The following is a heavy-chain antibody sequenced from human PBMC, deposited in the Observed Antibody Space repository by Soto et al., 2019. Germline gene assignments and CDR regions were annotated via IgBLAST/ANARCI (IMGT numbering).Heavy chain of an antibody. CDR2: ISYDGSNK. D-gene: IGHD3-16*01. J-gene: IGHJ6*02. V-gene: IGHV3-30-3*01. Sequence: QVQLVESGGGVVQPGRSLRLSCAASGFTFSSYAMHWVRQAPGKGLEWVAVISYDGSNKYYADSMKGRFTISRDNSKNTLYLQMNSLRAEDTAVYYCARAPGGVVYSSGMDVWGQGTTVTVSS. CDR3: ARAPGGVVYSSGMDV. CDR1: GFTFSSYA.